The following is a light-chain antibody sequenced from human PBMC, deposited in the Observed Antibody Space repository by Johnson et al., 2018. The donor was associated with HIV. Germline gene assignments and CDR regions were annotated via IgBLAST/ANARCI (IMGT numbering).Light chain of an antibody. V-gene: IGLV1-51*02. CDR3: GTWDSSLSAGV. CDR2: ENN. Sequence: QSVLTQPPSVSAAPGQKVTISCSGGTSNIGNNYVSWYQHLPGTAPKLLIYENNKRPSGIPDRFSGSKSGPSATLGITGLPTGDEADYYCGTWDSSLSAGVFGTGTKVTVL. CDR1: TSNIGNNY. J-gene: IGLJ1*01.